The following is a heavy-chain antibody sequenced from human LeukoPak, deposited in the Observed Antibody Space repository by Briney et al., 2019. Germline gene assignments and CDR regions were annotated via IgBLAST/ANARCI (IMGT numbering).Heavy chain of an antibody. J-gene: IGHJ4*02. CDR2: IGGSGDSA. V-gene: IGHV3-23*01. D-gene: IGHD1-1*01. CDR3: AKYSDNWRFDY. CDR1: EFTFSSYA. Sequence: PGGSLRLSCAASEFTFSSYAMSWVRQAPGKGLEWVSSIGGSGDSAYYADSVKGRCTISRDASKNTLYLQMNSLRAEDTALYYCAKYSDNWRFDYWGQGTLVTVSS.